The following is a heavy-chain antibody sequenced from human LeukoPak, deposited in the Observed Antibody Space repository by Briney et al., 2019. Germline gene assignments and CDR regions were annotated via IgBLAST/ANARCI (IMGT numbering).Heavy chain of an antibody. CDR3: TRQGESGSYYYGY. Sequence: PGGSLRLSWAASGFTFSGSAMHWGRQASGKGLEWVGRIRSKANSYATAYAASVKGRFTISRDDSKNTAYLQMNSLKTEDTAVYYCTRQGESGSYYYGYWGQGTLVTVSS. V-gene: IGHV3-73*01. CDR1: GFTFSGSA. CDR2: IRSKANSYAT. D-gene: IGHD1-26*01. J-gene: IGHJ4*02.